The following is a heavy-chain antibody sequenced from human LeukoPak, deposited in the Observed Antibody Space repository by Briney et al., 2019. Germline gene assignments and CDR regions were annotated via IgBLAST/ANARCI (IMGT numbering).Heavy chain of an antibody. J-gene: IGHJ4*02. Sequence: GGSLRLSCAASGFTFSSYSMNWVRQTPGKGLEWVANIKQDGSAKYYVDSVKGRFTISRDNAKNSLYLQMNSLRAEDTAVYYCARGNSSIACFDYWGQGTLVTVSS. CDR1: GFTFSSYS. D-gene: IGHD6-6*01. CDR3: ARGNSSIACFDY. V-gene: IGHV3-7*01. CDR2: IKQDGSAK.